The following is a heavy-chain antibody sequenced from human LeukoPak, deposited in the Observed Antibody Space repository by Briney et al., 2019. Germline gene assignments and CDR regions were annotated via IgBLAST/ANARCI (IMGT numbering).Heavy chain of an antibody. V-gene: IGHV3-53*01. D-gene: IGHD2-2*01. CDR2: IYSGGST. CDR1: GFTVSSNY. Sequence: SGGSLRLSCAASGFTVSSNYMSWVRQAPGKGLEWVSVIYSGGSTYYADSVKGRFTISRDNSKNALYLQMNSLRAEDTAVYYCARDCSSTSCSSAHWGQGTLVTVSS. J-gene: IGHJ4*02. CDR3: ARDCSSTSCSSAH.